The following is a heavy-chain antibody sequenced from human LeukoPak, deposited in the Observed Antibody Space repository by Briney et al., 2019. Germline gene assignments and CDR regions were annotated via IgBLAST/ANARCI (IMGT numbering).Heavy chain of an antibody. CDR3: ARVRKYYYDKVAFDI. J-gene: IGHJ3*02. V-gene: IGHV1-2*02. CDR1: GYTFTRYF. CDR2: INPNSGGT. D-gene: IGHD3-22*01. Sequence: ASVKVSCKASGYTFTRYFMLWVRQAPGQGPEWMGWINPNSGGTNYAQKFQGRVTMTRDTSISTAYMELSRLRSDDTAVYYCARVRKYYYDKVAFDIWGQGTVVTVSS.